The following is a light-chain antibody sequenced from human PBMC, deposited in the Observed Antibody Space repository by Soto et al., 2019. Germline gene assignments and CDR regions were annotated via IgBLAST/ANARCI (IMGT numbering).Light chain of an antibody. CDR3: GSWASSRIADV. CDR2: DDN. Sequence: VLTQPPSVSAAPGQKVTISCSGSSSNIGGNSVSWYQQLPGTAPKLLIYDDNKRPSGIPDRFSGSKSGTSATLGITGFQTGDEADYYCGSWASSRIADVLGTGTKV. J-gene: IGLJ1*01. CDR1: SSNIGGNS. V-gene: IGLV1-51*01.